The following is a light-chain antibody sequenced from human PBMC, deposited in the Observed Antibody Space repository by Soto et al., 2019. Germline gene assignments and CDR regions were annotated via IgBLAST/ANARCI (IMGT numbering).Light chain of an antibody. CDR1: QAISTY. Sequence: IQVTHSQSSLSESVGDRVTITSRTSQAISTYLAWYQKRPGRVPRLLIYAASTLQIGVPSRFSGSGSGTDFTLTISSLQPEDFATYYCQPLNSYPVFGPGTKVDFK. CDR2: AAS. J-gene: IGKJ3*01. V-gene: IGKV1-9*01. CDR3: QPLNSYPV.